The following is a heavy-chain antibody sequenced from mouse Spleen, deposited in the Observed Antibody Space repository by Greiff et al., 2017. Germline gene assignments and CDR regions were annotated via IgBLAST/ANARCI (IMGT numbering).Heavy chain of an antibody. CDR3: ARSHGYYFDY. J-gene: IGHJ2*01. V-gene: IGHV1-80*01. D-gene: IGHD2-2*01. CDR1: GYAFSSYW. Sequence: VMLVESGAELVKPGASVKISCKASGYAFSSYWMNWVKQRPGKGLEWIGQIYPGDGDTNYNGKFKGKATLTADKSSSTAYMQLSSLTSEDSAVYFCARSHGYYFDYWGQGTTLTVSS. CDR2: IYPGDGDT.